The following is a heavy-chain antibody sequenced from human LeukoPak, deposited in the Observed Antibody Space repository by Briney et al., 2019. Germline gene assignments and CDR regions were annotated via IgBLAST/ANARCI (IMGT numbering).Heavy chain of an antibody. CDR3: ATLTGGDDAFDI. V-gene: IGHV4-59*13. CDR2: VYYSGST. CDR1: GGSISYYY. J-gene: IGHJ3*02. D-gene: IGHD4-23*01. Sequence: SETLSLTCTVPGGSISYYYWSWIRQPPGKGQQRIGYVYYSGSTNYNPSLKSRVTISVDTSKNQFSLKLNSVTPADTAVYYCATLTGGDDAFDIWGQGTMVTVSS.